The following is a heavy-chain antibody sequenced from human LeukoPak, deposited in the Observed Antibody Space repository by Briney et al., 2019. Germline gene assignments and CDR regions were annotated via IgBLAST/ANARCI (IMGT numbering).Heavy chain of an antibody. CDR3: ARGATNMVRGVILSH. J-gene: IGHJ4*02. CDR2: IKQDGSEK. V-gene: IGHV3-7*01. CDR1: GFTFSSYW. D-gene: IGHD3-10*01. Sequence: PGGSLRLSCAASGFTFSSYWMNWVRQAPGKGLEWVANIKQDGSEKYYVDSVKGRFTISRDNAKNSLFLQMKGLRAEDTAVYYCARGATNMVRGVILSHWGQGTLVTVSS.